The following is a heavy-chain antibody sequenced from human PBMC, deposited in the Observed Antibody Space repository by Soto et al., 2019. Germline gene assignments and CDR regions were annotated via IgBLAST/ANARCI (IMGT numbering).Heavy chain of an antibody. CDR1: GYSFTSYW. CDR2: IYPGDSDT. Sequence: PGESLTISCKVSGYSFTSYWIVWVLQMPGKGLEWMGIIYPGDSDTRYSPSFQGQVTISAGKSISTAYLQWSSLKASDTAMYYCARQSCSSTSCYLGGMDVWGQGTTVTVSS. V-gene: IGHV5-51*01. J-gene: IGHJ6*01. D-gene: IGHD2-2*01. CDR3: ARQSCSSTSCYLGGMDV.